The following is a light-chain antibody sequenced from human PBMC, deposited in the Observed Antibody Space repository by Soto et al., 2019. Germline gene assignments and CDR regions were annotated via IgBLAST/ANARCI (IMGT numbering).Light chain of an antibody. CDR1: GSSIGTNT. J-gene: IGLJ2*01. CDR2: GDN. Sequence: QSVLTQPPSASGTPGQRVTISCSGSGSSIGTNTVNWYRQLPGTAPKLLINGDNRRPSGVPDRFSASKSGTSASLAISGLQYEDEADYYCAAWDGSLNNVLFGGGTKLTVL. CDR3: AAWDGSLNNVL. V-gene: IGLV1-44*01.